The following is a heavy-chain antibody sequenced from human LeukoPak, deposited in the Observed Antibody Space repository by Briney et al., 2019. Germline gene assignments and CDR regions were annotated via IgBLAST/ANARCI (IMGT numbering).Heavy chain of an antibody. D-gene: IGHD1-26*01. CDR1: GGTFSSYA. J-gene: IGHJ4*02. CDR2: INPNSGGT. V-gene: IGHV1-2*06. CDR3: ASDSGSYFNC. Sequence: ASVKVSCKASGGTFSSYAISWVRQAPGQGLEWMGRINPNSGGTNYAQKFQGRVTMTRDTSISTAYMELSRLRSDDTAVYYCASDSGSYFNCWGQGTLVTVSS.